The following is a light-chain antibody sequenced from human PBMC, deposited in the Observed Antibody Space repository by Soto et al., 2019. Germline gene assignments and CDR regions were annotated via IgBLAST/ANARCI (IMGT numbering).Light chain of an antibody. CDR3: SSDRSSSTV. V-gene: IGLV2-14*01. CDR1: SSDVGGYNY. J-gene: IGLJ1*01. CDR2: EVS. Sequence: QSALTQPASVSGSPGQSITISCTGTSSDVGGYNYVSWYQQHPGKAPKLMIYEVSNRPSGVSNRFSGSKSDNTASLTISGLQAEDEAYYYCSSDRSSSTVFGTGTKLTVL.